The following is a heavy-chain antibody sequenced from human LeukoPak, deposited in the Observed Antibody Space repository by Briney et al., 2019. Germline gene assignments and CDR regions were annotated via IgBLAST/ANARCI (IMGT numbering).Heavy chain of an antibody. CDR3: ARGFVGWFGEFQPAA. Sequence: GASVKVSCKASGYTFTYRYLHWVRQATGQGLEWMGWMNPNSGNTGYAQKFQGRVTMTRNTSISTAYMELSSLRSEDTAVYYCARGFVGWFGEFQPAAWGQGTLVTVSS. CDR1: GYTFTYRY. J-gene: IGHJ4*02. V-gene: IGHV1-8*02. D-gene: IGHD3-10*01. CDR2: MNPNSGNT.